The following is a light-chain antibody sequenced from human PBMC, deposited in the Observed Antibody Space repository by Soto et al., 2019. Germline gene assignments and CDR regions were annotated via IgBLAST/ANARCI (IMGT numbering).Light chain of an antibody. J-gene: IGLJ3*02. CDR3: SSYTSTNSWV. CDR1: SSDVGGYIY. Sequence: QSVLTQSASVSGSPGQSITISCTGTSSDVGGYIYVSWYQQHPGKAPKLIIYDVSNRPSGVSTRFSGSKSGNTASLTISGLQAEDEADYSCSSYTSTNSWVFGGGTKLTVL. V-gene: IGLV2-14*01. CDR2: DVS.